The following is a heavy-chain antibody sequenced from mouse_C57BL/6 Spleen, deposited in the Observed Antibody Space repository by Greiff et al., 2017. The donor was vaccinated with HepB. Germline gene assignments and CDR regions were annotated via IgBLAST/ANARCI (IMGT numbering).Heavy chain of an antibody. CDR3: ARDDYYSNYDFAY. D-gene: IGHD2-5*01. V-gene: IGHV14-3*01. J-gene: IGHJ3*01. CDR1: GFNIKNTY. Sequence: VQLKESVAELVRPGASVKLSCTASGFNIKNTYMHWVKQRPEQGLEWIGRIDPANGNTKYAPKFQGKATITADTSSNTAYLQLSSLTSEDTAIYYCARDDYYSNYDFAYWGQGTLVTVSA. CDR2: IDPANGNT.